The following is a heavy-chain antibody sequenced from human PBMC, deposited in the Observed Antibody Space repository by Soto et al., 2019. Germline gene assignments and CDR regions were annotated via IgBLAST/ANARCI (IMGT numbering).Heavy chain of an antibody. CDR1: GFTFSSYW. CDR3: ARDSEGSSWYWVWFDP. D-gene: IGHD6-13*01. CDR2: IKQDGSEK. V-gene: IGHV3-7*05. J-gene: IGHJ5*02. Sequence: GGSLRLSCAASGFTFSSYWMSWVRQAPGKGLEWVANIKQDGSEKYYVDSVKGRFTISRDNAKNSLYLQMNSLRAEDTAVYYCARDSEGSSWYWVWFDPWGQGTLVTVSS.